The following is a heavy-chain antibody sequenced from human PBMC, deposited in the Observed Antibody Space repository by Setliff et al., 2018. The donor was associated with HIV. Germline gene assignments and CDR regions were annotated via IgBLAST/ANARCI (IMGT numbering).Heavy chain of an antibody. J-gene: IGHJ2*01. CDR3: AKESTIAARPARYFDL. V-gene: IGHV1-69*13. CDR2: VIPIFGTA. Sequence: SVKVSCKTSGGTFSSYGISWVRQAPGQGLEWMGGVIPIFGTANYAQKFQGRVTITADESTSTVYMDLSSLGSEDTAMYYCAKESTIAARPARYFDLWGRGTLVTVSS. D-gene: IGHD6-6*01. CDR1: GGTFSSYG.